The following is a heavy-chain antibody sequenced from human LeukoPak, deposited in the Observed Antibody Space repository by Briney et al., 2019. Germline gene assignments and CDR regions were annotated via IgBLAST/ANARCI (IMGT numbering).Heavy chain of an antibody. CDR2: ISSSGSTI. D-gene: IGHD3-22*01. V-gene: IGHV3-11*01. CDR1: GFTFSDYY. CDR3: ARAKVYYYDSSGLFDP. J-gene: IGHJ5*02. Sequence: PGGSLRLSCAASGFTFSDYYMSWIRQAPGKGLEWGSYISSSGSTIYYADSVKGRFTISRDNAKNSLYLQMNSLRAEDTAVYYCARAKVYYYDSSGLFDPWGQGTLVTVSS.